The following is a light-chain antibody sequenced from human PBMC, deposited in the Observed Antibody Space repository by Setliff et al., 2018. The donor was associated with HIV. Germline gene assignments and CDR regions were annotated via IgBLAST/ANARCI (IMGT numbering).Light chain of an antibody. CDR3: CSHAATDTYI. CDR2: DVS. Sequence: QSALTQPRSVSGSPGQSVTFSCTGSSSDVGAYNYVSWYQQHPGEPPKLIIYDVSKRPSGVPDRFSGSKSGDTASLTISGLQSEDEADYYCCSHAATDTYIFGTGTKVTVL. CDR1: SSDVGAYNY. J-gene: IGLJ1*01. V-gene: IGLV2-11*01.